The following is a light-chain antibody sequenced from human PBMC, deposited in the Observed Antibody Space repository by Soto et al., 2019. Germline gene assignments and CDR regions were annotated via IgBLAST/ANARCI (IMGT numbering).Light chain of an antibody. J-gene: IGKJ5*01. CDR1: QDISTY. V-gene: IGKV1-5*01. CDR2: GAS. Sequence: RLTQSPSSLSASVGDTVTISCRASQDISTYLAWYQHKPGKAPTLLIFGASSLHNGVPPWFAGSGSGSEFTLTINRLQPDDFATYYCQHYTLYSAPFGQGTRV. CDR3: QHYTLYSAP.